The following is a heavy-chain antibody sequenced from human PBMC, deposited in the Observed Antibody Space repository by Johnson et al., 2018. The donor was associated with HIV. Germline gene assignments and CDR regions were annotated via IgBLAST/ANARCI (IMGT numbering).Heavy chain of an antibody. Sequence: VQLVESGGGLVQPGGSLRLSCAASGLTLSSNDMNWVRQVTGKGLEWVSAIGRAGDTYYHDSVKGRFTISRENDKNSLYLQMNSLRAGDTAVYFCARGHSGRLPEIDAFDIWGRGTMVTV. CDR1: GLTLSSND. J-gene: IGHJ3*02. V-gene: IGHV3-13*01. CDR2: IGRAGDT. CDR3: ARGHSGRLPEIDAFDI. D-gene: IGHD1-26*01.